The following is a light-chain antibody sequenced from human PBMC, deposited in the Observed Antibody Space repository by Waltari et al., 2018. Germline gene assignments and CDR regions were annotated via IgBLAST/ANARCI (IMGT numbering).Light chain of an antibody. CDR2: DGS. CDR1: SGDVGGDVS. J-gene: IGLJ3*02. CDR3: ASQSANNVVM. Sequence: QSALTQLASVSGSPGQSLSLSCIGSSGDVGGDVSASWYRDHPGQAHKVIIYDGSSRPSGVSERFSGTKFGDTASLTISDLQPEDEATYYCASQSANNVVMFGGGTKLTVL. V-gene: IGLV2-14*03.